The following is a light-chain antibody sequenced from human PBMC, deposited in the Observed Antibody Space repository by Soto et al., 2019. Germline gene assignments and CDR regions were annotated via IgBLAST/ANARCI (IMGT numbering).Light chain of an antibody. J-gene: IGLJ2*01. Sequence: QSALTQPASVSGSPGQSITISCTGTSDDIGANNYVSWYQHHPGKAPKILIYEAANRPSGISHRFSGSKSGNTASLAISGLQAADEADYFCTSYAGASTLVFGGGTTHTVL. CDR1: SDDIGANNY. CDR3: TSYAGASTLV. CDR2: EAA. V-gene: IGLV2-14*01.